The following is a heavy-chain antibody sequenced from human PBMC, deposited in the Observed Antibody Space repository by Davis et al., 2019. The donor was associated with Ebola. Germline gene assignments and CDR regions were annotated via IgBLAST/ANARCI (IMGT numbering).Heavy chain of an antibody. D-gene: IGHD6-19*01. CDR2: IDPSDSYT. V-gene: IGHV5-10-1*01. CDR1: GYSFTSYW. J-gene: IGHJ4*02. Sequence: GESLKISCKGPGYSFTSYWISWVRQMPGKGLEWMGRIDPSDSYTNYSPSFQGHVTISPDKPISTAYLQWSRLKASDTAMYYCARHVYSSGWEFDYWGQGTLVTVSS. CDR3: ARHVYSSGWEFDY.